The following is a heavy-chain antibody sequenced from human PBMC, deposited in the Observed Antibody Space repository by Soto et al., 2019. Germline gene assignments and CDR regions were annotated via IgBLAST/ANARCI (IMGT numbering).Heavy chain of an antibody. Sequence: EVQLLESGGGLVQPGGSLRLSCAASGFTFSRYAMSWVRQAPGKGLEWVSAISGSADSTYYADSVKGRFTISRDNSKNTLYLQMNSLRADDGAVYYCENEDVVPPTMAGSVASIHDYWGHGTLVTVSS. D-gene: IGHD2-2*01. CDR3: ENEDVVPPTMAGSVASIHDY. CDR2: ISGSADST. J-gene: IGHJ4*01. V-gene: IGHV3-23*01. CDR1: GFTFSRYA.